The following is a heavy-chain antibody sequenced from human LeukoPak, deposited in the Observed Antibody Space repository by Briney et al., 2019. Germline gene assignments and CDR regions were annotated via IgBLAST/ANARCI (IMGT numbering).Heavy chain of an antibody. J-gene: IGHJ4*02. V-gene: IGHV5-51*01. Sequence: GESLKVSCKGSGYSFASYWIAWVRQMPGKGLEWMGIIYPGDSDTRYSPSFQGQVTISADKSISTAYLQWSSLKASDTAIYYCARQWGDCSSTSCYSAYWGQGTLVTVSS. CDR1: GYSFASYW. D-gene: IGHD2-2*01. CDR3: ARQWGDCSSTSCYSAY. CDR2: IYPGDSDT.